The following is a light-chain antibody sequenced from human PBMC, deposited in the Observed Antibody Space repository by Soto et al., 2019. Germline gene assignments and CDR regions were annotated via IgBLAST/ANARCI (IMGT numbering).Light chain of an antibody. CDR2: GAS. CDR1: QSVSSRY. Sequence: EIVLTQSPGTLSLSPGERATLSCRASQSVSSRYLAWYQQKPGQAPRLLIYGASSRATGIPDRFSGSGSGTDFTLNISSLEPEDVAVYYCQQYGSSPPYTFGQGTKLEIK. J-gene: IGKJ2*01. CDR3: QQYGSSPPYT. V-gene: IGKV3-20*01.